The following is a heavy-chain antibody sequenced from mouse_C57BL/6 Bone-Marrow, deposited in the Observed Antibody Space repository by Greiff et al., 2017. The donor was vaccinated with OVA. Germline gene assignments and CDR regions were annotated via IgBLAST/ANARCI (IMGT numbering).Heavy chain of an antibody. CDR2: IYPGSGNT. CDR1: GYSFTSYY. CDR3: ARWGLRRPSWFAY. D-gene: IGHD2-4*01. J-gene: IGHJ3*01. Sequence: QVQLQQSGPELVKPGASVKISCKASGYSFTSYYIHWVKQRPGQGLEWIGWIYPGSGNTKYNEKFKGKATLTADTSSSTAYMQLSSLTSEDSADYYCARWGLRRPSWFAYWGQGTLVTVSA. V-gene: IGHV1-66*01.